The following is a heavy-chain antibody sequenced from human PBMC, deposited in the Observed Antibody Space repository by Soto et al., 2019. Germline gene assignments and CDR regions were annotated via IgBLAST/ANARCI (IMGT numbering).Heavy chain of an antibody. V-gene: IGHV3-23*01. CDR1: GFTFSYYA. J-gene: IGHJ4*02. CDR3: AKGGAGGSLDY. D-gene: IGHD1-26*01. CDR2: ISGSGGTT. Sequence: EVQLLDSGGGLVQPGGSLRLSCAASGFTFSYYAMSWVRQAPGKGLEWVSGISGSGGTTYYADSVKGRFTISRDNSEKTLYMQMNSLRVEDTAVYYCAKGGAGGSLDYWGQGTLVTVSS.